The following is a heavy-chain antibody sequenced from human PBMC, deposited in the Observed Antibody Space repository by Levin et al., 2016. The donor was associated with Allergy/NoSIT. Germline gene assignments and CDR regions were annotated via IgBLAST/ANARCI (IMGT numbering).Heavy chain of an antibody. J-gene: IGHJ6*02. CDR3: ARLYYCSGGSCYRPGVDYYYYYGMDV. CDR1: GGSISSSSYY. V-gene: IGHV4-39*01. D-gene: IGHD2-15*01. Sequence: SETLSLTCTVSGGSISSSSYYWGWIRQPPGKGLEWIGSIYYSGSTYYNPSLKSRVTISVDTSKNQFSLKLSSVTAADTAVYYCARLYYCSGGSCYRPGVDYYYYYGMDVWGQGTTVTVSS. CDR2: IYYSGST.